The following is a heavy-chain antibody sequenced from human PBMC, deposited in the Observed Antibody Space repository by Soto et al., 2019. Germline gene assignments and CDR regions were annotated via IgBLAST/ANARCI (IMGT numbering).Heavy chain of an antibody. D-gene: IGHD1-26*01. Sequence: QVQLVQSGAEMKKPGSSVKVSCKASGGTFSNYGITWVRQAPGQGLEWMGGIVPIFGSINLAQKFRGRLTIKPDKSTSTVYMELNSLTSEDTAVYYCASRERVDAFDVWGQGTMVTVSS. CDR1: GGTFSNYG. CDR3: ASRERVDAFDV. CDR2: IVPIFGSI. J-gene: IGHJ3*01. V-gene: IGHV1-69*06.